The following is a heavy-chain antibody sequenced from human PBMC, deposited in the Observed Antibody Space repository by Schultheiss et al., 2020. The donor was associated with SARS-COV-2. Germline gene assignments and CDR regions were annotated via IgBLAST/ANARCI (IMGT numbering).Heavy chain of an antibody. CDR2: ITSSSSYI. V-gene: IGHV3-21*05. CDR3: AKGKFRISVGFALDV. Sequence: GGSLRLSCAASGFTFSSYWMSWVRQAPGKGLEWVSYITSSSSYIYYADSVRGRFTISRDNSKNTLYLQMNSLRAEDTAVYYCAKGKFRISVGFALDVWGQGTTVTVSS. D-gene: IGHD2-15*01. CDR1: GFTFSSYW. J-gene: IGHJ6*02.